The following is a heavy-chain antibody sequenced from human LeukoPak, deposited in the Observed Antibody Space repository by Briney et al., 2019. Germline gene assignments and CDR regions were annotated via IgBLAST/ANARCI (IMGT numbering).Heavy chain of an antibody. J-gene: IGHJ4*02. CDR3: ARPFYGSGSRSPYFDY. V-gene: IGHV5-51*01. CDR1: GYSFTSYW. Sequence: GESLKISCKGSGYSFTSYWIGWVRQMPGKGLEWMGIIYPGDSDTRYSPSFQGQVTISADKSISTAYLQWSSLKASDTAMYYCARPFYGSGSRSPYFDYWGQGTLVTVSS. D-gene: IGHD3-10*01. CDR2: IYPGDSDT.